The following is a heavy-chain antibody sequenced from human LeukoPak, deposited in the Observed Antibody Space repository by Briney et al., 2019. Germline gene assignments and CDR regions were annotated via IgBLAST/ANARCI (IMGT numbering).Heavy chain of an antibody. V-gene: IGHV4-59*01. Sequence: PSETLSLTCTVSGGSISSYYWSWIRQPPGKGPEWIGYIYYSGSTNYNPSLKSRVTISVDTSKNQFSLKLSSVTAADTAVYYCARGPEVLRFLEWLSFDYWGQGTLVTVSS. D-gene: IGHD3-3*01. CDR3: ARGPEVLRFLEWLSFDY. CDR2: IYYSGST. J-gene: IGHJ4*02. CDR1: GGSISSYY.